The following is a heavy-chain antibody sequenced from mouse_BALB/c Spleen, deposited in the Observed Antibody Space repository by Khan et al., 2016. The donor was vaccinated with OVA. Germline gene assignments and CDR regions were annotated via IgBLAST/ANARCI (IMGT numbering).Heavy chain of an antibody. Sequence: QVQLQQSGAELAKPGASVRMSCKASGYTFTNYWMHWVKQRPGQGLEWIGYINPSTDYTEYNQKFKDKATLTADKSSNTAYMQLSSLTSEDSAVYYCVNHGSSSAWFTYWGQGTLVTVSA. CDR1: GYTFTNYW. J-gene: IGHJ3*01. CDR2: INPSTDYT. V-gene: IGHV1-7*01. CDR3: VNHGSSSAWFTY. D-gene: IGHD1-1*01.